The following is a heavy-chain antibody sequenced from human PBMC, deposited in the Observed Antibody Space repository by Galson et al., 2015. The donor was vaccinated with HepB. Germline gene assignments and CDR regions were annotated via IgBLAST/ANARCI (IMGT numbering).Heavy chain of an antibody. Sequence: SLRLSCAASGFTFSSYWMSWVCQAPGKGLEWVANIKQDGSEKYYVDSVKGRFTISRDNAKNSLYLQMNRLRDEDTAVYYCARVGYYDSSGYRPYFDYWGQGTLVTVSS. CDR2: IKQDGSEK. J-gene: IGHJ4*02. CDR1: GFTFSSYW. V-gene: IGHV3-7*03. D-gene: IGHD3-22*01. CDR3: ARVGYYDSSGYRPYFDY.